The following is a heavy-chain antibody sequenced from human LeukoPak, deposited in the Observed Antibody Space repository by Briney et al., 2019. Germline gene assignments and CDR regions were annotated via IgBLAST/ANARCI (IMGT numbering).Heavy chain of an antibody. J-gene: IGHJ6*03. Sequence: PSETLSLTCTVSGGSISSGGYYWSWIRQHPGKGLEWIGYIYYSGSTYYNPSLKSRVTISVDTSKNQFSLKLSSVTAADTAVYYCARGTTVEPPYYYYMDVWGKGTTVTVS. CDR1: GGSISSGGYY. V-gene: IGHV4-31*03. D-gene: IGHD4-23*01. CDR3: ARGTTVEPPYYYYMDV. CDR2: IYYSGST.